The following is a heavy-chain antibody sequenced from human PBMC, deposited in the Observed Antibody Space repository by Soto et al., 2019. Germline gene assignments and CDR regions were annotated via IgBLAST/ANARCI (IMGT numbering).Heavy chain of an antibody. CDR3: ARDGATEGIT. CDR1: GGSISSGGYS. J-gene: IGHJ5*02. Sequence: SETLSLTCAVSGGSISSGGYSWSWIRQPPGKGLEWIGYIYHTGSTYYNPSLKSRVSISVDTSKNQFSLKLRSVTAADTAVYYCARDGATEGITWGQGTLVTVSS. CDR2: IYHTGST. D-gene: IGHD1-20*01. V-gene: IGHV4-30-2*02.